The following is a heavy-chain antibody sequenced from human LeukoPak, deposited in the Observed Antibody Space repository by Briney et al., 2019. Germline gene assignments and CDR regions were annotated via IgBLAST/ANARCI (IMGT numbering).Heavy chain of an antibody. D-gene: IGHD6-19*01. CDR3: ASGASSAWYYFDY. CDR2: ISYDGGNK. V-gene: IGHV3-30*03. CDR1: GFTFSSYA. J-gene: IGHJ4*02. Sequence: PGGSLRLSCAASGFTFSSYAMSWVRQAPGKGLEWVAVISYDGGNKYYADSVKGRFAISRDNSKNTLYLQTNSLRAEDTAVYYCASGASSAWYYFDYWGQGTLVTVSS.